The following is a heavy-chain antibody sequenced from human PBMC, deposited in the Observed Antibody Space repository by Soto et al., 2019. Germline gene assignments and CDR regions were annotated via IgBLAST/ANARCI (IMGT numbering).Heavy chain of an antibody. D-gene: IGHD3-22*01. V-gene: IGHV3-15*07. CDR1: GFTFSNAW. J-gene: IGHJ4*02. Sequence: EVQLVESGGGLVKPGGSLRLSCAASGFTFSNAWMNWVRQAPGKGLEWVGRIKSKTDGGTIDYAAPVKGRFAISRDDSESTLHLQMSSLIVGDAAVYYCTTSPYYESSGYYYRGGDYWGLGTLVTVSS. CDR2: IKSKTDGGTI. CDR3: TTSPYYESSGYYYRGGDY.